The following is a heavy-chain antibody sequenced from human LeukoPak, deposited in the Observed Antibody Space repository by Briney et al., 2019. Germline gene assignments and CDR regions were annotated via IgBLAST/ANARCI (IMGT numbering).Heavy chain of an antibody. CDR2: ISGSGGST. Sequence: GGSLRLSCAASGFTFSSYAMSWVRQAPGKGLEWVTAISGSGGSTYYADSVKGRFTISRDNSKNTLYLQMNSLRAEDTAVYYCAYYDFWSGYPDYWGQGTLVTVSS. CDR3: AYYDFWSGYPDY. D-gene: IGHD3-3*01. V-gene: IGHV3-23*01. J-gene: IGHJ4*02. CDR1: GFTFSSYA.